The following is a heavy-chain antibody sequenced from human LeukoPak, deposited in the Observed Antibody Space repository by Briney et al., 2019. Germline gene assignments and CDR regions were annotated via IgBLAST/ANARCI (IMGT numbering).Heavy chain of an antibody. CDR3: ARDRTYYGMDV. CDR1: GGSIRSSYYY. J-gene: IGHJ6*02. V-gene: IGHV4-39*07. Sequence: PSETLSLTCTVSGGSIRSSYYYWGWIRQRPGKGLEWIGSIYDSGSTYYNPSLKSRVTISVDTSKNQFSLKLSSVTAADTAVYYCARDRTYYGMDVWGQGTTVTVSS. CDR2: IYDSGST.